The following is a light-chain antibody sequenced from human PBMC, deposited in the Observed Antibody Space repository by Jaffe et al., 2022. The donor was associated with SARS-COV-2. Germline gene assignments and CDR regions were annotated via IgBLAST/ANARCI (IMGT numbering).Light chain of an antibody. CDR2: AAS. CDR1: QGISNY. J-gene: IGKJ1*01. Sequence: DIQMTQSPSSLSASVGDRVTITCRASQGISNYLAWYQQKPGKVPKLLIYAASTLQSGVPSRFSGSGSGTDFTLTISSLQPEDVATYYCQKCNSAWTFGQGTKVEI. CDR3: QKCNSAWT. V-gene: IGKV1-27*01.